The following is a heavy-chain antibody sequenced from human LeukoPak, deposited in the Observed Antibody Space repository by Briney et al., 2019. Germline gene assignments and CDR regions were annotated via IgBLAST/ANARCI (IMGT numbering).Heavy chain of an antibody. D-gene: IGHD4-11*01. V-gene: IGHV5-51*01. CDR3: ARGSNSRWFDY. Sequence: GESLQISFKGSGYTIYWIGWVRQMPGTGLEGMGIIFLGDSDTRYSPSIQGQVTISADKSISTAYLQWSSLKASDTAMYYCARGSNSRWFDYWGQGTLVTVSS. CDR1: GYTIYW. J-gene: IGHJ4*02. CDR2: IFLGDSDT.